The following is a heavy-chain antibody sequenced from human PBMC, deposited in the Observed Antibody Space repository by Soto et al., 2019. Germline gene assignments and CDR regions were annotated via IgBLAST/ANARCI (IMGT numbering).Heavy chain of an antibody. CDR2: VIPIFGTA. J-gene: IGHJ6*02. V-gene: IGHV1-69*01. CDR3: ARSQGGSSSLDIYYYYYYGMDV. CDR1: GGTFSSYA. Sequence: QVQLVQSGAEVKKPGSSVKVSCKAPGGTFSSYAISWVRQAPGQGLEWMGGVIPIFGTAKYAQKFQGRVTITADESTSTGYMELRSLRSEDTAGYYCARSQGGSSSLDIYYYYYYGMDVWGQGTTVTVSS. D-gene: IGHD2-15*01.